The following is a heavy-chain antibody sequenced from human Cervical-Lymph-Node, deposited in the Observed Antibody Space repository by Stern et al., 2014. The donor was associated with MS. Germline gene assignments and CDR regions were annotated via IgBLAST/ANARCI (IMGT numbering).Heavy chain of an antibody. CDR2: INHSGST. D-gene: IGHD3-22*01. CDR1: GGSFSGYY. V-gene: IGHV4-34*01. CDR3: ARSGIPDMGIVVVINPLRRKREEARPFDY. J-gene: IGHJ4*02. Sequence: QVQLQQWGAGLLKPSETLSLTCAVYGGSFSGYYWSWIRQPPGKGLEWIGEINHSGSTNYNPSLKSRVTISVDTSKNQFSLKLSSVTAADTAVYYCARSGIPDMGIVVVINPLRRKREEARPFDYWGQGTLVTVSS.